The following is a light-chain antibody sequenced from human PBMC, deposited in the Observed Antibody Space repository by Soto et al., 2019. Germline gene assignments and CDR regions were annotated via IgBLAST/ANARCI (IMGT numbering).Light chain of an antibody. CDR2: EVS. CDR1: SSDVGAY. Sequence: QSALTQPASVSGSPGQSITISCTGASSDVGAYISWYQQHPGKAPKLIIYEVSNRPSGVSNRFSGSKSGNTASLTISGLQAEVEADYYCSSYTSSSTLDVVFGGGTKLAVL. CDR3: SSYTSSSTLDVV. J-gene: IGLJ2*01. V-gene: IGLV2-14*01.